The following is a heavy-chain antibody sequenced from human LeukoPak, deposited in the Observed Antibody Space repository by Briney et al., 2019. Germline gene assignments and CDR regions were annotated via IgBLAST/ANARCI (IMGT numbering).Heavy chain of an antibody. CDR3: ASGVEVGPVYFDY. CDR2: IKQDGSEK. Sequence: PGGSLRLSCAASGFTFSGFWMHWVRQAPGKGLEWVANIKQDGSEKYYVDSVKGRFTISRDNAKNSLYLQMNNLRAEDTAVYYCASGVEVGPVYFDYWGQGTLVTVSS. V-gene: IGHV3-7*01. D-gene: IGHD2-2*01. J-gene: IGHJ4*02. CDR1: GFTFSGFW.